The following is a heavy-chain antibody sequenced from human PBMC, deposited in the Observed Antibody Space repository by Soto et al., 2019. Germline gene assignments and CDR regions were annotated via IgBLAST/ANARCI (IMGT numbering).Heavy chain of an antibody. D-gene: IGHD2-8*01. CDR2: IYSSGNT. Sequence: KSSETLSLTCSVSGGTVNTYYWSWIRQPPGKELEWIGYIYSSGNTNYNPSLKSRVTISVDTPNNQFFLKLSSVTAADTAVYYCARHPDRIAQIGWFDPWGQGTLVTVSS. V-gene: IGHV4-59*02. J-gene: IGHJ5*02. CDR3: ARHPDRIAQIGWFDP. CDR1: GGTVNTYY.